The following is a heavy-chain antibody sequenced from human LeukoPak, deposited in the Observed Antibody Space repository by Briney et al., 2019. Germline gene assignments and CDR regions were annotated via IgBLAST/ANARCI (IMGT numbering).Heavy chain of an antibody. J-gene: IGHJ4*02. CDR2: ISGSGGST. CDR1: GFTFSSYA. Sequence: PGGSLRLSCAASGFTFSSYAMSWVRQAPGKGLEWVSAISGSGGSTYYADSVKGRFTISRDNSKNTLYLQMNSLRAEDTALYYCAKLGLRQYGSNGPAHYWGQGTLVTVSS. D-gene: IGHD6-19*01. CDR3: AKLGLRQYGSNGPAHY. V-gene: IGHV3-23*01.